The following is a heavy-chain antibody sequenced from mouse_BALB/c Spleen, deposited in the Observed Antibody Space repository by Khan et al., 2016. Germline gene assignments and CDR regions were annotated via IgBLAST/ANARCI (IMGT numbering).Heavy chain of an antibody. D-gene: IGHD1-1*01. CDR2: IGYSGIT. CDR1: GYSITSDYA. Sequence: EVQLQESGPGLVKPSQSLSLTCTVTGYSITSDYAWNWIRQFPGNRLEWMGYIGYSGITSYNPSLKSRISITRDTSKNQFFLQLNSVTTEDTGTYYCALLRYYCGQGTTLTVSS. V-gene: IGHV3-2*02. CDR3: ALLRYY. J-gene: IGHJ2*01.